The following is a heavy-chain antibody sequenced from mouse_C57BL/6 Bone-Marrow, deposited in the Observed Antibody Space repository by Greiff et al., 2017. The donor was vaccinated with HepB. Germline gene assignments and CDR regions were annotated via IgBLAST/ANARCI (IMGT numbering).Heavy chain of an antibody. J-gene: IGHJ4*01. D-gene: IGHD1-1*01. CDR3: ARITTVVVYYYAMDY. CDR1: GYSITSGYY. Sequence: EVKLVESGPGLVKPSQSLSLTCSVTGYSITSGYYWNWIRQFPGNKLEWMGYISYDGSNNYNPSLKNRISITRDTSKNQFFLKLNSVTTEDTATYYCARITTVVVYYYAMDYWGQGTSVTVSS. V-gene: IGHV3-6*01. CDR2: ISYDGSN.